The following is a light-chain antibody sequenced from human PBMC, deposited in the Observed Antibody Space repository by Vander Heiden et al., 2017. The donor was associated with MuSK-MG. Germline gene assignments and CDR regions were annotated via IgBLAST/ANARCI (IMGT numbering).Light chain of an antibody. V-gene: IGLV1-51*01. CDR3: ANSATPLNALI. CDR1: SSNIGNNF. Sequence: QSVLTQPPSVSAAPGQKVTISCSGSSSNIGNNFVHWYQHIPGTATRRLMVYNDKRPSGIPGRFLSYTAGDYATPETNGLQTEDEADDYGANSATPLNALIFGGGTKLTVL. CDR2: YND. J-gene: IGLJ2*01.